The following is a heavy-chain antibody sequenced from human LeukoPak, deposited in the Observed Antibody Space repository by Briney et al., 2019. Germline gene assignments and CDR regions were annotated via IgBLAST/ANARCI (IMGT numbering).Heavy chain of an antibody. J-gene: IGHJ4*02. CDR2: IIPIFGTA. Sequence: GASVKVSCKASGGTFSSYAISWVRQAPGQGLEWMGGIIPIFGTANYAQKFQGRVTMTTDTSTGTAYMELRSLRSDDTAMYYCATANNWNYALGYWGQGTLVTVSS. D-gene: IGHD1-7*01. CDR1: GGTFSSYA. CDR3: ATANNWNYALGY. V-gene: IGHV1-69*05.